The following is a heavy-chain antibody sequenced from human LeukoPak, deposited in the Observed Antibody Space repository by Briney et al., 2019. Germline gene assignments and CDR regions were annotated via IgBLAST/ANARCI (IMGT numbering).Heavy chain of an antibody. CDR3: ASLTSPTVTAPFDY. D-gene: IGHD4-17*01. Sequence: ASVKVSCKVSGYTLTELSMHWVRQAPGKGLECMGGFDPEDGETIYAQKFQGRVTMTEDTSTDTAYMELSSLRSEDTAVYYCASLTSPTVTAPFDYWGQGTLVTVSS. CDR2: FDPEDGET. CDR1: GYTLTELS. V-gene: IGHV1-24*01. J-gene: IGHJ4*02.